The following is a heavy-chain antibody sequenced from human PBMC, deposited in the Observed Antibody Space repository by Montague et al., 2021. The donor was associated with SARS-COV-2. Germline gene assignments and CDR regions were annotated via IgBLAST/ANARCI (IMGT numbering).Heavy chain of an antibody. CDR3: ARGARQGYGFRLGSFDY. V-gene: IGHV4-34*01. D-gene: IGHD3-10*01. J-gene: IGHJ4*02. CDR1: GGSFSGRY. Sequence: SETLSLTCAVYGGSFSGRYWNWIRQPPGKGLEWIGKINHSGSTNNNPSLKSRVTMSVDTSKNQFSLKLSSVTAADTAVYYCARGARQGYGFRLGSFDYWGQGTLVTVSS. CDR2: INHSGST.